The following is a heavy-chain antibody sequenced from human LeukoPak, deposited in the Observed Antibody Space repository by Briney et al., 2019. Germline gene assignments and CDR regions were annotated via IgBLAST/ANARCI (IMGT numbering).Heavy chain of an antibody. D-gene: IGHD3-22*01. V-gene: IGHV3-23*01. CDR3: AKDQYYDSRSSGAFDI. Sequence: GGSLRLSCAASGFTFSSYAMSWVRQAPGKGLEWVSATSGSGGSTYYADSVKGRFTISRDNSKNTLYLQMNSLRAEDTAVYYCAKDQYYDSRSSGAFDIWGQGTMVTVSS. J-gene: IGHJ3*02. CDR1: GFTFSSYA. CDR2: TSGSGGST.